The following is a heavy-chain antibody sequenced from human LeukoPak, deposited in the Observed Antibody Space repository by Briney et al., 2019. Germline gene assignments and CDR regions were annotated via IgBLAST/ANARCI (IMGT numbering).Heavy chain of an antibody. CDR3: AKDHDFWRQGTSDFDY. D-gene: IGHD3-3*01. CDR2: ISGGGETT. CDR1: GFTFNNYA. J-gene: IGHJ4*02. V-gene: IGHV3-23*01. Sequence: PGGSLRLSCAASGFTFNNYAMNWVRQAPGKGLEWVSSISGGGETTYYADSAKGRFTISRDNSQNTLYLQMNSLRAEDTAVYYCAKDHDFWRQGTSDFDYWGQGTLVSVSS.